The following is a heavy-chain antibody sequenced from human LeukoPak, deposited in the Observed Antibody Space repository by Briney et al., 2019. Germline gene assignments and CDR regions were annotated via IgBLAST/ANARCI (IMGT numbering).Heavy chain of an antibody. Sequence: PSETLSLTCTVSGGSISSYYWSCIRQPPGKGLEWIGEINHSGSTNYNPSLKSRVTISVDTSKNQFSLKLSSVTAADTAVYYCATSSGYDAFDIWAKGQWSPSLQ. D-gene: IGHD3-9*01. CDR1: GGSISSYY. V-gene: IGHV4-34*01. CDR2: INHSGST. CDR3: ATSSGYDAFDI. J-gene: IGHJ3*02.